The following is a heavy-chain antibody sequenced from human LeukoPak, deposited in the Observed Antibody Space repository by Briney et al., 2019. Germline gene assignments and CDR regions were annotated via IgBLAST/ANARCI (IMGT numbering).Heavy chain of an antibody. CDR2: IKQDGSEK. D-gene: IGHD2-2*02. CDR3: AKPRIGSALLYDY. V-gene: IGHV3-7*01. J-gene: IGHJ4*02. CDR1: GFTFSSYW. Sequence: GGSLRLSCAASGFTFSSYWMRWVRQAPGKGLEWVANIKQDGSEKYYVDSVKGRFTISRDNAKNSLYLQMNSLRAEDTAVYYCAKPRIGSALLYDYWGQGTPVTVSS.